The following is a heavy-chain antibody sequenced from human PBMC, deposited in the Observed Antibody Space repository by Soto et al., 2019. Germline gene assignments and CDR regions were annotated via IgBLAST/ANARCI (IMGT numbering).Heavy chain of an antibody. J-gene: IGHJ4*02. CDR3: AKHDRVDFPDF. CDR2: IFYSGST. Sequence: QLLLQQSGPGLLKPSETLSLTCTVSGDSFRSRDHYWGWIRQPPGKGLEWIGSIFYSGSTYYNPSLKSRVTISVDTSKNQVSRKVSSVTAADTAVYYCAKHDRVDFPDFWGQGTLVVVSS. V-gene: IGHV4-39*01. CDR1: GDSFRSRDHY. D-gene: IGHD5-12*01.